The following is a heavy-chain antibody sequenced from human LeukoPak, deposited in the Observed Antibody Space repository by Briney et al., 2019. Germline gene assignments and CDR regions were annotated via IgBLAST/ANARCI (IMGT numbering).Heavy chain of an antibody. V-gene: IGHV3-33*01. CDR1: GFTFSSYG. D-gene: IGHD2-8*01. CDR2: IWYDGSNS. Sequence: GRSLRLSCAASGFTFSSYGMHWIRQAPGKGLEWVAVIWYDGSNSYYADFVKGRITISRDNSRNTLYLQMNGLRAEDTAVYYCARDKNGWYDSWGQGTLVTVSS. CDR3: ARDKNGWYDS. J-gene: IGHJ5*01.